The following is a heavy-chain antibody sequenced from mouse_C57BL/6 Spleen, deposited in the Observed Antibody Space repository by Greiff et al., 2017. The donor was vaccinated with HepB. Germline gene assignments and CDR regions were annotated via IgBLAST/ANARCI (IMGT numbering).Heavy chain of an antibody. CDR3: ARNYDYSWFAY. CDR1: GYTFTSYD. Sequence: QVHVKQSGPELVKPGASVKLSCKASGYTFTSYDINWVKQRSGQGLEWIGWIYPRDGSTKYNEKFKGKATLTVDTSSSTAYMELHSLTSEDSAVYFCARNYDYSWFAYWGQGTLVTVSA. CDR2: IYPRDGST. J-gene: IGHJ3*01. V-gene: IGHV1-85*01. D-gene: IGHD2-4*01.